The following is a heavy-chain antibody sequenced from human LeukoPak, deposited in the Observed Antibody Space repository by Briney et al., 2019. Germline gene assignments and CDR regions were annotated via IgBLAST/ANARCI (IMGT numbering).Heavy chain of an antibody. CDR1: GGSFSGYY. CDR3: ARVGGYSYGYFSVMGNNWFDP. V-gene: IGHV4-34*01. Sequence: SETLSLTCAVYGGSFSGYYWSWIRQPPGKGLAWIGEINHSGSTNYNPSLKSRVTISVDTSKNQFSLKLSSVTAADTAVYYCARVGGYSYGYFSVMGNNWFDPWGQGTLVTVSS. D-gene: IGHD5-18*01. J-gene: IGHJ5*02. CDR2: INHSGST.